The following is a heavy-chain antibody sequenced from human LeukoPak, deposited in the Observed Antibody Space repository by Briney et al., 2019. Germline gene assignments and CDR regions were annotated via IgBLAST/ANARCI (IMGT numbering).Heavy chain of an antibody. J-gene: IGHJ4*02. CDR2: IYYSGST. V-gene: IGHV4-39*01. CDR3: ARRGQYCSSTSCYPFDY. CDR1: GGSISSSSYY. Sequence: PSETLSLTCTVYGGSISSSSYYWGWIRQPPGKGLEWVGSIYYSGSTYYNPSPKSRVTISVDTSKNQSSLKLSSVPAADTAVYYCARRGQYCSSTSCYPFDYWGQGTLVTVSS. D-gene: IGHD2-2*01.